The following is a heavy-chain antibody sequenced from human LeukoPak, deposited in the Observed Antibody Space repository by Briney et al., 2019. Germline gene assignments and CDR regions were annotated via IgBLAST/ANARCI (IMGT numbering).Heavy chain of an antibody. CDR2: ISSSSSYI. J-gene: IGHJ4*02. V-gene: IGHV3-21*01. D-gene: IGHD6-13*01. Sequence: GGSLRLSCAASGFTFSSYSMNWVRQAPGKGLEWVSSISSSSSYIYYADSVKGRFTVSRDNAKNSLYLQMNSLRADDTAVYYCARDVGPGIAAAGSDYWGQGTLVTVSS. CDR1: GFTFSSYS. CDR3: ARDVGPGIAAAGSDY.